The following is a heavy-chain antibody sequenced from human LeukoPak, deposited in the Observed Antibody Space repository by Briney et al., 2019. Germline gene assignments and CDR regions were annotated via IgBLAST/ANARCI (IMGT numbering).Heavy chain of an antibody. CDR1: GCSISSSSYY. J-gene: IGHJ4*02. CDR3: ARDYVLTSHYYGSGSYYNEGVY. D-gene: IGHD3-10*01. CDR2: IYYSGST. Sequence: KPSETLSLTCTVSGCSISSSSYYWGWIRQPPGNGLEWIGSIYYSGSTYYNPSLKSRVTISVDTSKNQFSLKLSSVTAADTAVYYCARDYVLTSHYYGSGSYYNEGVYWGQGTLVTVSS. V-gene: IGHV4-39*07.